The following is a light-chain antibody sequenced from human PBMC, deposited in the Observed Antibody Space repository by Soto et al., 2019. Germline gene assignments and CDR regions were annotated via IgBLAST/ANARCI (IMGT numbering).Light chain of an antibody. J-gene: IGKJ5*01. CDR1: QSVGRS. Sequence: EIVLTQSPATLSLSPGERATLSCRASQSVGRSLAWYQQKPGQAPRLLMYGTSARATGIPARFSGSGSGTDFTLTISSLEPEDFAVYYCQQRSNWPPITFGQGTRLEIK. CDR3: QQRSNWPPIT. V-gene: IGKV3-11*01. CDR2: GTS.